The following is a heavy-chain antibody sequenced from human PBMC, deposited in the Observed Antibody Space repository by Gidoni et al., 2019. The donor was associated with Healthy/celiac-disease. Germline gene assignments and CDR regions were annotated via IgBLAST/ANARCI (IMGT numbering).Heavy chain of an antibody. J-gene: IGHJ3*02. D-gene: IGHD1-26*01. Sequence: EVQLVESGGGLVQPGGSLRLSCAASGFTVSSNYMSWVHQAPGKGLEWVSVIYSGGSTYYADSVKGRFTISRDNSKNTLYLQMNSLRAEDTAVYYCARGIVGAKPDAFDIWGQGTMVTVSS. CDR1: GFTVSSNY. CDR2: IYSGGST. CDR3: ARGIVGAKPDAFDI. V-gene: IGHV3-66*02.